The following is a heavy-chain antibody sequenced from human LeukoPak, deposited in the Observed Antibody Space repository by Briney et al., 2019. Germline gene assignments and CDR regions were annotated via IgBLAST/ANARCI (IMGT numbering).Heavy chain of an antibody. V-gene: IGHV3-7*01. D-gene: IGHD6-13*01. CDR2: IKQDGSEK. Sequence: GGSLRLSCVASGFSFSTYAMNWVRQAPGKGLEWVANIKQDGSEKQYVDSVRGRFTISRDNAKNSLYLQMNSLRVEDTAVYYCARDGFVGAADYWGQGTLVTVSS. CDR3: ARDGFVGAADY. J-gene: IGHJ4*02. CDR1: GFSFSTYA.